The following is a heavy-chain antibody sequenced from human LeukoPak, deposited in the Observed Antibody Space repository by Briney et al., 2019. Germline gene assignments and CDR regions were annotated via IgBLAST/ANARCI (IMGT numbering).Heavy chain of an antibody. CDR2: INPNSGDT. J-gene: IGHJ4*02. CDR3: ARGRDQDANGVLFEY. CDR1: GYTFTDYY. Sequence: ASVKVSCKASGYTFTDYYMHWVRQAPGQGLEWMGWINPNSGDTNYAQEFQGRVTMTRDTSTSTSYMELNSLRSDDTAVYYCARGRDQDANGVLFEYWGQGTLVTVSS. D-gene: IGHD4/OR15-4a*01. V-gene: IGHV1-2*02.